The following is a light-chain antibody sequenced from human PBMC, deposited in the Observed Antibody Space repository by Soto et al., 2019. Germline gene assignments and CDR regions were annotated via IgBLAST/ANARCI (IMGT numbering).Light chain of an antibody. Sequence: GDRVTITCRASQSISSWLAWYQRKPGKAPKVLIYDASSLESGVPSRLSGSGSGTEFTLTIRSLQPDDFATYYCQQYNTYWTFGQGTKVDIK. V-gene: IGKV1-5*01. CDR3: QQYNTYWT. CDR1: QSISSW. CDR2: DAS. J-gene: IGKJ1*01.